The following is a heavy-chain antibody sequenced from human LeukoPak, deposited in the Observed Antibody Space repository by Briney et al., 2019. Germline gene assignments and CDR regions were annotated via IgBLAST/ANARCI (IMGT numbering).Heavy chain of an antibody. CDR1: GGSFSGYY. CDR3: VREGWRYYMDV. V-gene: IGHV4-34*01. Sequence: SETLSLTCAVYGGSFSGYYWSWIRQPPGKGLEWIGEINHSGSTNYNPSLKSRVTISVDTSKNQFSLKLSSVTAADTAVYYCVREGWRYYMDVWGKGTTVTVSS. J-gene: IGHJ6*03. CDR2: INHSGST.